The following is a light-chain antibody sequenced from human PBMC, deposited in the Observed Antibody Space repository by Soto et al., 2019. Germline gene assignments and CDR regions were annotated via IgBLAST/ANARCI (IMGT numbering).Light chain of an antibody. CDR1: QSISNSY. Sequence: EIVLTQSPGTLSLSPGERATLSCRASQSISNSYLAWYQQKPGQAPRLLIYGASSGATGIPDRFSGSGSGTDFTLTISRLEPEDFAVYYCQQYGGSPTFGGGTKVEIK. CDR3: QQYGGSPT. CDR2: GAS. J-gene: IGKJ4*01. V-gene: IGKV3-20*01.